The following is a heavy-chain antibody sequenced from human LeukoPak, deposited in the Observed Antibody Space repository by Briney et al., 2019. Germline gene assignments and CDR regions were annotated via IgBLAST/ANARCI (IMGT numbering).Heavy chain of an antibody. D-gene: IGHD3-22*01. CDR3: ARMYYDSSGYYYRNWYFDL. J-gene: IGHJ2*01. CDR2: IYTSGST. CDR1: GGSISSYY. Sequence: SETLSLTCTASGGSISSYYWSWIRQPAGKGLEWIGRIYTSGSTNYNPSLKSRVTMSVDTSKNQFSLKLSSVTAADTAVYYCARMYYDSSGYYYRNWYFDLWGRGTLVTVSS. V-gene: IGHV4-4*07.